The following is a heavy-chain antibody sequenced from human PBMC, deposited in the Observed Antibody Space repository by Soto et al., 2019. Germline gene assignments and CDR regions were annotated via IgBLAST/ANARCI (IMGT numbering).Heavy chain of an antibody. CDR3: ARYCSGGSCYKYWFDP. CDR2: INHSGST. CDR1: GGSFSGYY. Sequence: SETLSLSSAVYGGSFSGYYWSLILQPPGKGLEWMGEINHSGSTHYNPSLQSRVTISVDTSKNQYSLKLSSVTAADTAVYYCARYCSGGSCYKYWFDPWGQGTLVTVSS. V-gene: IGHV4-34*01. J-gene: IGHJ5*02. D-gene: IGHD2-15*01.